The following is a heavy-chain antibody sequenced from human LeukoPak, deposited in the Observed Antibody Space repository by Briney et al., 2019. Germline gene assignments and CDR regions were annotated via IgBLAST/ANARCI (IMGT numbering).Heavy chain of an antibody. CDR1: GFTFSSYA. Sequence: GGSLRLSCAPSGFTFSSYAMSWVRQAPGKGLEWVSAISGSGGSTYYADSVKGRFTISRDNSKNTLYLQMNSLRAEDTAVYYCAKAPSGQWLVPWFDPWGQGTLVTVSS. CDR3: AKAPSGQWLVPWFDP. CDR2: ISGSGGST. J-gene: IGHJ5*01. D-gene: IGHD6-19*01. V-gene: IGHV3-23*01.